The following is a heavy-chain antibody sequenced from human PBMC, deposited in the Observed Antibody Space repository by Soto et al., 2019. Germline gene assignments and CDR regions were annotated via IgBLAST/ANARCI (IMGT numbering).Heavy chain of an antibody. CDR3: ARRVCSSTSCYSYYYYGMDV. Sequence: PRGPLCLTCAVSGWSFSGYYWSWIRQPPGKGLGWMREINHSGNTNYNPSLKRRVTISVDTSKNQFSLKLSSVTAADTAVYYCARRVCSSTSCYSYYYYGMDVWGQGTTVTVAS. V-gene: IGHV4-34*01. D-gene: IGHD2-2*01. CDR1: GWSFSGYY. J-gene: IGHJ6*02. CDR2: INHSGNT.